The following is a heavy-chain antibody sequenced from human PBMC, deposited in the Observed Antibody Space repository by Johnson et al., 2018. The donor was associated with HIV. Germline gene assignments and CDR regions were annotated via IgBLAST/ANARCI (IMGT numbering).Heavy chain of an antibody. CDR3: AKGLRYFDWLGANDACDI. CDR1: GFAFSSFA. Sequence: VLLLESGGGLVQPGGSLRLSCAASGFAFSSFAVTWVRQAPGKGLEWVSAISGSGGSTYYADSVKGRFTISRDNSKKTLYLQMNSLRAEDTAVYYCAKGLRYFDWLGANDACDIWGQGTMVTVSS. CDR2: ISGSGGST. V-gene: IGHV3-23*01. D-gene: IGHD3-9*01. J-gene: IGHJ3*02.